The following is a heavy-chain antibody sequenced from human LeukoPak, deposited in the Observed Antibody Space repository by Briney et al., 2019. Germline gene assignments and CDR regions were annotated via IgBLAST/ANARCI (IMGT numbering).Heavy chain of an antibody. CDR2: IKPDGSDK. CDR3: ARDPSYGALDY. CDR1: GFTLSSSW. Sequence: GGSLRLSCAASGFTLSSSWMTWVRQAPGKGLEWVAIIKPDGSDKSYVDSVKGRFTVSRDNAKNSLYLQMSSLRTEDTAVYYCARDPSYGALDYWGQGTLVTVSS. J-gene: IGHJ4*02. V-gene: IGHV3-7*01. D-gene: IGHD4-17*01.